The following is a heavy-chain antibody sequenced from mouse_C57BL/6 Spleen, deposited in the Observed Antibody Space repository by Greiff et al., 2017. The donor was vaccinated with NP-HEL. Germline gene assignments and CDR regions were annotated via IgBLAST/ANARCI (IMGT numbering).Heavy chain of an antibody. CDR3: AREGYYGSSYDYAMDY. D-gene: IGHD1-1*01. J-gene: IGHJ4*01. CDR1: GYTFTSYW. V-gene: IGHV1-59*01. CDR2: IDPSDSYT. Sequence: VQLQQPGAELVRPGTSVKLSCKASGYTFTSYWMHWVKQRPGQGLEWIGVIDPSDSYTNYNQKFKGKATLTVDTSSSTAYMQLSSLTSEDSAVYYCAREGYYGSSYDYAMDYWGQGTSVTVSS.